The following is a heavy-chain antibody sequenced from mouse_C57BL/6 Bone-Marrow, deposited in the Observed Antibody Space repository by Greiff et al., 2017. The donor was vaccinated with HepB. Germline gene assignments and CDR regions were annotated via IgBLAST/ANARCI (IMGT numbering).Heavy chain of an antibody. CDR3: ARRYYGSSYWYFDV. CDR1: GYAFTNYL. D-gene: IGHD1-1*01. Sequence: QVHVKQSGAELVRPGTSVKVSCKASGYAFTNYLIEWVKQRPGQGLEWIGVINPGSGGTNYNEKFKGKATLTADKSSSTAYMQLSSLTSEDSAVYFCARRYYGSSYWYFDVWGTGTTVTVSS. V-gene: IGHV1-54*01. CDR2: INPGSGGT. J-gene: IGHJ1*03.